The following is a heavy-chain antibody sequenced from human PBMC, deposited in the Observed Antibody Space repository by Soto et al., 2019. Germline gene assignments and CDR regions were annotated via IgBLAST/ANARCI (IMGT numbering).Heavy chain of an antibody. CDR3: ARDSYYYDSSGYSNWFDP. CDR2: ISAYNGNT. J-gene: IGHJ5*02. Sequence: ASVKVSCKASGYTFTSYGISWVRQAPGQGLEWMGWISAYNGNTNYAQKLQGRVTMATDTSTSTAYMELRSLRSDDTAVYYCARDSYYYDSSGYSNWFDPWGQGTLVTVSS. CDR1: GYTFTSYG. D-gene: IGHD3-22*01. V-gene: IGHV1-18*01.